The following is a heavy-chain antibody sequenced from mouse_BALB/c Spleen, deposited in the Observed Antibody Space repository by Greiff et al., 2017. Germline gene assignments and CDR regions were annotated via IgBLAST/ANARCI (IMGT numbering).Heavy chain of an antibody. J-gene: IGHJ2*01. V-gene: IGHV1-87*01. Sequence: VQLQQSGAELARPGASVKLSCKASGYTFTSYWMQWVKQRPGQGLEWIGAIYPGDGDTRYTQKFKGKATLTADKSSSTAYMQLSSLASEDSAVYYCARYYGSPYYLDYWGQGTTLTVSS. CDR3: ARYYGSPYYLDY. CDR1: GYTFTSYW. CDR2: IYPGDGDT. D-gene: IGHD1-1*01.